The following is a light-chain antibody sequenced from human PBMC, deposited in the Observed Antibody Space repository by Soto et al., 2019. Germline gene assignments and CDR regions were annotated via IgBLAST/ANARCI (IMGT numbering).Light chain of an antibody. CDR3: QQRTNWPPRYT. CDR2: DAD. V-gene: IGKV3-11*01. Sequence: EIVLTQSPAPLSLSPGERATLSCRASKSVSSYLAWYQQKPGQAPRLLVYDADNRATGIPARFMGSESGTDFTLTISSLEPEDFAGYYCQQRTNWPPRYTCGQGPKLEIK. J-gene: IGKJ2*01. CDR1: KSVSSY.